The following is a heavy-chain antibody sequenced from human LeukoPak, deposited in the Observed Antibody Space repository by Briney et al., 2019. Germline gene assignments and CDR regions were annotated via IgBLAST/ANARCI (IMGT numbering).Heavy chain of an antibody. V-gene: IGHV1-18*01. CDR3: ARSHSQYYDYVGGSYLG. CDR2: ISAYNGNT. D-gene: IGHD3-16*02. Sequence: ASVKVSCKASGYTFTSYGISWVRQAPGQGLEWMGWISAYNGNTNYAQKLQGRVTMTTDTSTSTAYMELRSLRSDDTAVYYCARSHSQYYDYVGGSYLGWGQGTLVTVSS. J-gene: IGHJ4*02. CDR1: GYTFTSYG.